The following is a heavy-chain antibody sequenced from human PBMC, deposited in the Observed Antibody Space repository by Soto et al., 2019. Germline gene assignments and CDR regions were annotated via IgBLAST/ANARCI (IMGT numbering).Heavy chain of an antibody. D-gene: IGHD6-13*01. Sequence: EVQLVESGGGLVQPGGSLRLSCAASGFTFSTYSMNWVRQAPGKGLEWVSYISSVGSNIHYADSVRGRFTISRDNAKNSLYLQMNSLSVEDTAVYYCARGSSWVDYWGQGALVTVSS. CDR3: ARGSSWVDY. CDR1: GFTFSTYS. CDR2: ISSVGSNI. J-gene: IGHJ4*02. V-gene: IGHV3-48*04.